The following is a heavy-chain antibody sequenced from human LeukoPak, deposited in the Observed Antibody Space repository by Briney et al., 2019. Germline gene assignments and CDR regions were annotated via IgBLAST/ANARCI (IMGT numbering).Heavy chain of an antibody. CDR1: GFTFSDYY. V-gene: IGHV3-11*01. J-gene: IGHJ4*02. CDR3: ARTSTVTTKTGDY. CDR2: ISSSGSTI. D-gene: IGHD4-17*01. Sequence: PGGSLRLSCAASGFTFSDYYMSWIRQAPGKGLEWVSYISSSGSTIYYADSVKGRFTISRDNAKNSLYLQMNSLRAKDTAVYYCARTSTVTTKTGDYWGQGTLVTVSS.